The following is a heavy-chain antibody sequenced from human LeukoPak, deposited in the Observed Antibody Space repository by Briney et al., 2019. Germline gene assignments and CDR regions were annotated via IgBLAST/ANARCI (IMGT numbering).Heavy chain of an antibody. Sequence: SETLSLTCTVSGGSISSYYWSWIRQPPGKGLEWIGYIYYSGSTNYNPSLKSRVTISVDTSKNQFSLKLSSVTAADTAVYYCARGPYCTSTSCYHGAFDIWGQGTMVTVSS. CDR3: ARGPYCTSTSCYHGAFDI. V-gene: IGHV4-59*01. CDR1: GGSISSYY. D-gene: IGHD2-2*01. J-gene: IGHJ3*02. CDR2: IYYSGST.